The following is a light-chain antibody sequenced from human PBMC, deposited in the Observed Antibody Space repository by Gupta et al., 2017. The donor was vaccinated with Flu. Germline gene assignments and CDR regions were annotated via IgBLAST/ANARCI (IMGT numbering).Light chain of an antibody. V-gene: IGLV2-8*01. CDR1: SSDVGGENY. CDR2: AVI. Sequence: SSDVGGENYVAWHQQPPGTALKLMIYAVIKRPSAVPDCSSGSNSGNTASLTVSVLQAEDAAYYYCSSDAGSNNLVFGGGTKLTVL. J-gene: IGLJ2*01. CDR3: SSDAGSNNLV.